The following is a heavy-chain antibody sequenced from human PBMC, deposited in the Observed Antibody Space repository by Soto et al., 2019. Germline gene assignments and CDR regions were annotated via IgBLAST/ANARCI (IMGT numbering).Heavy chain of an antibody. CDR2: IWYNGSNK. Sequence: QVHLVESGGGVVQPGRSLRLSCAASGFTFSSYGMLWVRQAPGKGLEWVAVIWYNGSNKYYGESVKGRFTITRDNSKNTLYLEMNRLRAEETGVYYCARQLGVPYSGYAMDVWGQGTTVTVSS. J-gene: IGHJ6*02. D-gene: IGHD2-21*01. V-gene: IGHV3-33*01. CDR3: ARQLGVPYSGYAMDV. CDR1: GFTFSSYG.